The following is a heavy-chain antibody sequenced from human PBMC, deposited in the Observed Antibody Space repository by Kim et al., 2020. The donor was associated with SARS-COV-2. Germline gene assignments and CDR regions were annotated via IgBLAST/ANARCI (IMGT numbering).Heavy chain of an antibody. CDR2: IIPILGIA. V-gene: IGHV1-69*04. CDR3: ARVVRGYSYGLLT. Sequence: SVKVSCKASGGTFSSYAISWVRQAPGQGLEWMGRIIPILGIANYAQKFQGRVTITADKSTSTAYMELSSLRSEDTAVYYCARVVRGYSYGLLTWGQGTLVTVSS. CDR1: GGTFSSYA. J-gene: IGHJ5*02. D-gene: IGHD5-18*01.